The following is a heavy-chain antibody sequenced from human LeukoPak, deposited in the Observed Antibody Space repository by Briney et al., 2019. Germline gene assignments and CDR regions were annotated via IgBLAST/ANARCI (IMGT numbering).Heavy chain of an antibody. D-gene: IGHD3-10*01. Sequence: SETLSLTCTVSGGSISSYYWSWIRQPPGKGLEWIGYICTSGSTNYNPSLTSGVTISVDTSKNQFSLKRSSVTAADTAVYYCARHMVYYGSGSYLPKLYYFAYWGQGTLVTVSS. CDR1: GGSISSYY. J-gene: IGHJ4*02. V-gene: IGHV4-4*09. CDR2: ICTSGST. CDR3: ARHMVYYGSGSYLPKLYYFAY.